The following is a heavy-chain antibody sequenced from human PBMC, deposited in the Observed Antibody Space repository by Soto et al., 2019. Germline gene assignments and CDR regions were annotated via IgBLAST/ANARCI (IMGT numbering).Heavy chain of an antibody. CDR2: IKQDGSEK. CDR3: ARDERARWGMATILDY. V-gene: IGHV3-7*01. Sequence: GGSLRLSCAASGFTFSSYWMSWVRQAPGKGLEWVANIKQDGSEKYYVDSVKGRFTISRDNAKNSLYLQMNSLRAEDTALYYCARDERARWGMATILDYWGQGTLVTVSS. D-gene: IGHD5-12*01. CDR1: GFTFSSYW. J-gene: IGHJ4*02.